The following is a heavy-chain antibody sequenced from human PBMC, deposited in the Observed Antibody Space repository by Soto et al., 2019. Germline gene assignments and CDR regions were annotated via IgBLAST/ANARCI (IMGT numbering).Heavy chain of an antibody. D-gene: IGHD2-2*03. V-gene: IGHV4-59*01. CDR3: AREGNLGRWIQPLDS. CDR1: GDSISGYS. CDR2: IHYNGNT. J-gene: IGHJ4*02. Sequence: PSQTLSLTWTVSGDSISGYSWSWIRQPPGKGLEWIGNIHYNGNTKYSPSLKSRVTMSVDTSKNHFSLKLISVTTADTAVYFCAREGNLGRWIQPLDSWGQGTLVTVSS.